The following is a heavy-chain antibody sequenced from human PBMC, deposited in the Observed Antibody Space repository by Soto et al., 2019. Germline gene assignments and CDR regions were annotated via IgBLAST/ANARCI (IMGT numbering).Heavy chain of an antibody. CDR1: GVIFSNFG. CDR3: AGFYVAAGAAPLEH. CDR2: IWHDGSNK. D-gene: IGHD1-26*01. J-gene: IGHJ4*02. Sequence: GGSLRLSCAASGVIFSNFGMHWVRQAPGKGLEWVGIIWHDGSNKYYADSVEGRFTISRDNSKNTVYLQMNSLRGEDTGIYYCAGFYVAAGAAPLEHWGQGTLATVSS. V-gene: IGHV3-33*01.